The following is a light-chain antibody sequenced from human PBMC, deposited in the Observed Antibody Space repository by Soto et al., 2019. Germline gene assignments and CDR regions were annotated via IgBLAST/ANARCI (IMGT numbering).Light chain of an antibody. CDR3: QQRHMWPIT. Sequence: EVVLTQSPVTLSLSPGERATLSCRASQSFRGLLAWYQQKPGQAPRLLIYDAYNRATGIPPRLSGSGSGTDFSLTISSLDPEGSSVYDCQQRHMWPITFGQGIRLEIK. CDR1: QSFRGL. V-gene: IGKV3-11*01. CDR2: DAY. J-gene: IGKJ5*01.